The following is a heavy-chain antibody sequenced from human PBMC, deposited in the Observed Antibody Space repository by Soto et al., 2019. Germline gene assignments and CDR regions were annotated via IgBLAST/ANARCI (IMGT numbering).Heavy chain of an antibody. CDR2: INPIYGTT. CDR1: GGTFSSYA. V-gene: IGHV1-69*05. CDR3: ARGSPTTTPFDY. Sequence: SVKVSCKASGGTFSSYAISWVRQAPGQGLEWMGWINPIYGTTSYAQKFQGWVTMTRDTSTSTAYMEVSSLTSDDTAVYYCARGSPTTTPFDYWGQGTLVTVSS. D-gene: IGHD1-1*01. J-gene: IGHJ4*02.